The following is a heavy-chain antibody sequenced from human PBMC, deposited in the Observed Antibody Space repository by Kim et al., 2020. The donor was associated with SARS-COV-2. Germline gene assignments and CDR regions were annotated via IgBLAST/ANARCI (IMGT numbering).Heavy chain of an antibody. D-gene: IGHD3-10*01. CDR2: IYYSGST. Sequence: SETLSLTCTVSGGSISSSSYYWGWIRQPPGKGLEWIGSIYYSGSTYYNPSLKSRVTISVDTSKNQFSLKLSSVTAADTAVYYCARHMGYYYGSGSPFDYWGQGTLVTVSS. V-gene: IGHV4-39*01. CDR1: GGSISSSSYY. J-gene: IGHJ4*02. CDR3: ARHMGYYYGSGSPFDY.